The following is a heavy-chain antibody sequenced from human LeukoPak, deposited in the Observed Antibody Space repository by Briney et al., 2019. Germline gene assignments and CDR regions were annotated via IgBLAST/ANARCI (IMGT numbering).Heavy chain of an antibody. CDR1: GYTLTGYY. CDR3: AREYSSSWGAPFDI. J-gene: IGHJ3*02. CDR2: INPNSGGT. Sequence: ASVKVSCKASGYTLTGYYMHWVRQAPGQGLEWMGWINPNSGGTNYAQKFQGRVTMTRDTSISTAYMELSRLRSEDTAVYYCAREYSSSWGAPFDIWGQGTMVTVSS. V-gene: IGHV1-2*02. D-gene: IGHD6-13*01.